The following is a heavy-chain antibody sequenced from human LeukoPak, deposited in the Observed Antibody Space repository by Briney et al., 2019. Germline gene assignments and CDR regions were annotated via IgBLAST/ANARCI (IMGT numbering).Heavy chain of an antibody. CDR2: INPSGGST. CDR3: ARGASVYSYGSPGDY. J-gene: IGHJ4*02. CDR1: GYTFTSYY. V-gene: IGHV1-46*01. D-gene: IGHD5-18*01. Sequence: ASVKVSCKASGYTFTSYYMHWVRQAPGQGLEWMGIINPSGGSTSYAQKFQGRVTMTRDTSTSTVYMELSSLRSEDTAVHYCARGASVYSYGSPGDYWGQGTLVTVSS.